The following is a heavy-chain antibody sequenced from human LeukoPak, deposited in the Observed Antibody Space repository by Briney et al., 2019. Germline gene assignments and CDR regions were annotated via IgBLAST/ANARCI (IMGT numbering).Heavy chain of an antibody. CDR3: ARVGAAAGPGAFDI. V-gene: IGHV1-69*05. CDR1: GGTFSSYA. CDR2: IIPIFGTA. D-gene: IGHD6-13*01. Sequence: ASVKVSCKASGGTFSSYAISWLRQAPGQGLEWMGGIIPIFGTANYAQKFQGRVTITTDESTSTAYMELSSLRSEDTAVYYCARVGAAAGPGAFDIWGQGTMVTVSS. J-gene: IGHJ3*02.